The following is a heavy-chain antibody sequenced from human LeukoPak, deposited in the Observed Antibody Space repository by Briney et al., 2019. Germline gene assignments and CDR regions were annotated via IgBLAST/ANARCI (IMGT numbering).Heavy chain of an antibody. Sequence: GRSLRLSCAASGFTFSTYVMNWVRQAPGKGLESVSTISGRSETTYYSDSVKGRFTISRDNPKNTLYLQMNSLRAEDTAVYYCANYVYDSGNRRFDYWGQGTLVTVSS. CDR2: ISGRSETT. CDR1: GFTFSTYV. D-gene: IGHD3-10*01. V-gene: IGHV3-23*01. CDR3: ANYVYDSGNRRFDY. J-gene: IGHJ4*02.